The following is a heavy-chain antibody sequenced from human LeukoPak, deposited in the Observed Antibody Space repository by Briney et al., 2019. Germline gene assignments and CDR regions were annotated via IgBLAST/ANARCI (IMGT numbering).Heavy chain of an antibody. Sequence: SETLSLTCPVSGGSISSSSYNWVWIRQPPGKGLEWIGSIYYSGSTYYNPSLKSRVTISVDTSKNQFPLRLSSVTAADTAVYYCARHVGTGTTGPLYYYYAMDVWGQGTTVTVSS. CDR2: IYYSGST. D-gene: IGHD1-7*01. CDR1: GGSISSSSYN. J-gene: IGHJ6*02. CDR3: ARHVGTGTTGPLYYYYAMDV. V-gene: IGHV4-39*01.